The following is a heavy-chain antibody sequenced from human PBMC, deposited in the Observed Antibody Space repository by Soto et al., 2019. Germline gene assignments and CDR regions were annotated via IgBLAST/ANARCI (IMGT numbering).Heavy chain of an antibody. CDR1: GGSFRGYY. V-gene: IGHV4-34*01. CDR3: ARASTVTTRGSRNNWFDP. J-gene: IGHJ5*02. CDR2: INHSGST. D-gene: IGHD4-17*01. Sequence: SETLSLTCAVYGGSFRGYYWSWIRQPPGKGLEWIGEINHSGSTNYNPSLKSRVTISVDTSKNQFSLKLSSVTAADTAVYYCARASTVTTRGSRNNWFDPWGQGTLVTV.